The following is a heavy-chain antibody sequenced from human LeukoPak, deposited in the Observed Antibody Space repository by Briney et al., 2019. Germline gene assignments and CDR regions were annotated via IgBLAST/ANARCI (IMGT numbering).Heavy chain of an antibody. D-gene: IGHD1-14*01. CDR1: GFTFDDYT. Sequence: GVLRLSCAASGFTFDDYTMHWVRQAPGKGLEWVSLISWDGGSTYYADSVKGRFTISRDNSKNTLYLQMNRLRAEDTAVYYCSRGLTPDYWGQGTLVTVSS. J-gene: IGHJ4*02. CDR3: SRGLTPDY. V-gene: IGHV3-43*01. CDR2: ISWDGGST.